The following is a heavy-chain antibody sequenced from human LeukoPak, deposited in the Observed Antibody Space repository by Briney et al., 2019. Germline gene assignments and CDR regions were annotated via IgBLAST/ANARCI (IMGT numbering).Heavy chain of an antibody. D-gene: IGHD3-10*01. CDR2: IKSKTDGATT. CDR3: TTGLYDYDSGSYSFP. CDR1: GFTFSNAW. J-gene: IGHJ5*02. Sequence: GGSLRLSCAASGFTFSNAWMSWVRQAPGKGLEWVGRIKSKTDGATTEHAAPVKGRFTISRDDSKNTLYLQMNSLKTEDTAVYYCTTGLYDYDSGSYSFPWGQGTQVTVSS. V-gene: IGHV3-15*01.